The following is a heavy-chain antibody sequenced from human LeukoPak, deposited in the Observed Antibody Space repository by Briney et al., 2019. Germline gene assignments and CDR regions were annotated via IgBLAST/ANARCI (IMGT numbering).Heavy chain of an antibody. CDR3: AREISHGLIDY. J-gene: IGHJ4*02. V-gene: IGHV1-8*03. CDR2: MNPNSGNT. Sequence: ASVKVSCKASGYTFTSYDINWVRQATGQGLEWMGWMNPNSGNTGYAQKFQGRVTITRNTSISTAHMELSSLRSEDTAVYYCAREISHGLIDYWGQGTLVTVSS. CDR1: GYTFTSYD. D-gene: IGHD2-21*01.